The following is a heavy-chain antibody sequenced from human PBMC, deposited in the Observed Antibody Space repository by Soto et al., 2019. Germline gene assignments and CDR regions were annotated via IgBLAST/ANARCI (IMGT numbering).Heavy chain of an antibody. Sequence: SSETLSLTCTVSGGSISSYYWSWIRQPPGKGLEWIGYIYYSGSTNYNPPLKSRVTISVDTSKNQFSLKLNSMTAADTAVYYCARHNYGSGSTYFDYWGQGTLVTVS. CDR2: IYYSGST. J-gene: IGHJ4*02. CDR1: GGSISSYY. CDR3: ARHNYGSGSTYFDY. V-gene: IGHV4-59*08. D-gene: IGHD3-10*01.